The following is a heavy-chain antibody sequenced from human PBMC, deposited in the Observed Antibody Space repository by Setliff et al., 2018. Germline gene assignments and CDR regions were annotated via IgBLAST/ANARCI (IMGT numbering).Heavy chain of an antibody. Sequence: SETLSLTCTVSGGSIGSSFWNWIRQSPGKGLEWIGYKSNRGDTNSNPSLRSRLTMSVDTSKSQFSLNLTSVTATDTAVYYFRLANCSTNCEEALDYWSQGTLVTVSS. J-gene: IGHJ4*02. CDR1: GGSIGSSF. V-gene: IGHV4-59*01. CDR2: KSNRGDT. D-gene: IGHD2-2*01. CDR3: RLANCSTNCEEALDY.